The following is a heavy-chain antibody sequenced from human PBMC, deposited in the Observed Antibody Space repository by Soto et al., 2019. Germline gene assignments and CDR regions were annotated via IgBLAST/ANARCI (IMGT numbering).Heavy chain of an antibody. CDR1: GYTFTSYY. CDR2: INPSGGST. Sequence: ASVKVSCKASGYTFTSYYMHWVRQAPGQGLEWMGIINPSGGSTSYAQKFQGRVTMTRDTSTSTVYMELSSLRSEDTAVYYCARNEGDDFWSGYYDVNWFDPWGQGTLVTVSS. CDR3: ARNEGDDFWSGYYDVNWFDP. D-gene: IGHD3-3*01. V-gene: IGHV1-46*01. J-gene: IGHJ5*02.